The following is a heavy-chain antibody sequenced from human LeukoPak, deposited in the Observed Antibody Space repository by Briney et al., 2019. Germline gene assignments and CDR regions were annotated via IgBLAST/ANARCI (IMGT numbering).Heavy chain of an antibody. D-gene: IGHD4-17*01. Sequence: GGSLRLSCAASGFTFSSYWMHWVRQAPGRGLVWVSRFNSDGRSTYYADSVKGRFTISRDNAKNTLYLRMNSLRAEDTAVYYCARGRYYLDSWGQGTLVTVSS. J-gene: IGHJ4*02. CDR2: FNSDGRST. V-gene: IGHV3-74*01. CDR3: ARGRYYLDS. CDR1: GFTFSSYW.